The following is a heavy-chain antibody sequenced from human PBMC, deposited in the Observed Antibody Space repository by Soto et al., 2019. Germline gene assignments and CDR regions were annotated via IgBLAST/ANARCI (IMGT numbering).Heavy chain of an antibody. CDR1: GGSIASDNW. V-gene: IGHV4-4*02. J-gene: IGHJ4*02. D-gene: IGHD3-10*01. CDR3: ARASASSMLRGVIIN. CDR2: MYHSGTT. Sequence: QVQLQESGPGLVRPSGTLSLTCTFSGGSIASDNWWTWVRQPPGRGLEWIGEMYHSGTTNYSPSRKSRVTILIDESKNRFSLKLTSVTAADTARYYCARASASSMLRGVIINWGQGTLVTVSS.